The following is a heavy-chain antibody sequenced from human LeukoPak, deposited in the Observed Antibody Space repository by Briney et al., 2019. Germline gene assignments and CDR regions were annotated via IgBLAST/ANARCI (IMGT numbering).Heavy chain of an antibody. D-gene: IGHD2-21*01. J-gene: IGHJ4*02. Sequence: PAGSLRLSCAAPGFTFSDHYMDWVRQAPGKGLEWVGRIRDEGDSYTTEYAASVKGRFTIARDDSKNSLYLQMNSLKTEDTAVYYCGRGGGHRSPSIDYWGQGTLVTVSS. V-gene: IGHV3-72*01. CDR3: GRGGGHRSPSIDY. CDR1: GFTFSDHY. CDR2: IRDEGDSYTT.